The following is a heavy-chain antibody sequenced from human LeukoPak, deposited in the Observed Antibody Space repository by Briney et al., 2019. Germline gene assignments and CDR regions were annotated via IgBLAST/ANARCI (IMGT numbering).Heavy chain of an antibody. CDR2: IIPIFGIA. CDR1: GGTFSSYA. J-gene: IGHJ4*02. CDR3: ARDSFNDGIAAAGNDY. Sequence: GSSVKVSCKASGGTFSSYAISWVRQAPGQGLEWMGRIIPIFGIANYAQKFQGRVTITADKSTSTAYMELSSLGSEETAVYYCARDSFNDGIAAAGNDYWGQGTLVTVSS. V-gene: IGHV1-69*04. D-gene: IGHD6-13*01.